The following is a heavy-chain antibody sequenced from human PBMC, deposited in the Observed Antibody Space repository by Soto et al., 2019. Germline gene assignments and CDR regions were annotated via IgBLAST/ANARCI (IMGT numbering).Heavy chain of an antibody. CDR1: CGSLSRGSYY. Sequence: SGTPSPPCTVSCGSLSRGSYYWGWIRQPPGEGLEWIGYIYYSGSTNYNPSLKSRVTISVDTSKNQFSLKLSSVTAADTAVYYCARLGPIAYEWGNCFDPWGQGPLVTVSS. CDR2: IYYSGST. CDR3: ARLGPIAYEWGNCFDP. V-gene: IGHV4-61*01. D-gene: IGHD1-26*01. J-gene: IGHJ5*02.